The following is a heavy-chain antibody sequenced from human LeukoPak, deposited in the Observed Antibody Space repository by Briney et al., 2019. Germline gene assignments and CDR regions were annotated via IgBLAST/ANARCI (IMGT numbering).Heavy chain of an antibody. CDR3: VWTHKYSGSFDY. J-gene: IGHJ4*02. D-gene: IGHD6-13*01. CDR1: GGSFSGYY. V-gene: IGHV4-34*01. Sequence: SETLSLTCAVYGGSFSGYYWSWIRQPPGKGLEWIGEINHSGSTNYNPSLKSRVTISVDTSKNQFSLKLSSVAAADTAVYYCVWTHKYSGSFDYWGQGTLVTVSS. CDR2: INHSGST.